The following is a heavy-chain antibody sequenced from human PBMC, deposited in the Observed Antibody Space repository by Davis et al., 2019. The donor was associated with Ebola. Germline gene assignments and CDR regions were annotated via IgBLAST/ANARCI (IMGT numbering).Heavy chain of an antibody. V-gene: IGHV6-1*01. Sequence: HSQTLSLTCAISGDSVSSGGWNWIRQSPSRGLEWLGRTYYTSKWHNDYGESVKSRITINPDTSNNHLSLQLNSVTPEDTAVYYCVRGWGRSGLDVWGQGTTVTVSS. D-gene: IGHD3-16*01. CDR3: VRGWGRSGLDV. CDR2: TYYTSKWHN. J-gene: IGHJ6*02. CDR1: GDSVSSGG.